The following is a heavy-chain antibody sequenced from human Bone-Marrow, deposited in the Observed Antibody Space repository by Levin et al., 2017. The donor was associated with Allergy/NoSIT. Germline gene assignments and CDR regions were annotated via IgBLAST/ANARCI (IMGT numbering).Heavy chain of an antibody. CDR1: GGSISSGGYY. V-gene: IGHV4-31*03. CDR2: IYYSGST. CDR3: ARVLVDYDFWSGPYYDYYGMDV. J-gene: IGHJ6*02. D-gene: IGHD3-3*01. Sequence: SETLSLTCTVSGGSISSGGYYWSWIRQHPGKGLEWIGYIYYSGSTYYNPSLKSRVTISVDTSKNQFSLKLSSVTAADTAVYYCARVLVDYDFWSGPYYDYYGMDVWGQGTTVTVSS.